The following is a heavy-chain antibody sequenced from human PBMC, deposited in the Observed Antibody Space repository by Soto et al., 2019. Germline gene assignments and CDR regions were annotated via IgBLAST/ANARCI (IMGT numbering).Heavy chain of an antibody. CDR1: GFAFSNYW. V-gene: IGHV3-74*01. CDR3: TRDLHIAATDY. D-gene: IGHD6-13*01. Sequence: PGGSLRLSCAASGFAFSNYWMHWVRQAPGKGLVWLSRIRGVGSATDYADSVKGRFSISRDNAKNTVYLQMNSLRVEDTAVYYCTRDLHIAATDYWGQGTLVTVS. CDR2: IRGVGSAT. J-gene: IGHJ4*02.